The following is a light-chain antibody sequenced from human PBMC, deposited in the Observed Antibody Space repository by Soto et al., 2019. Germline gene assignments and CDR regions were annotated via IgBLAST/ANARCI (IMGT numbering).Light chain of an antibody. CDR2: GAS. CDR1: QSVSSSY. CDR3: QQYGSSSWM. V-gene: IGKV3-20*01. J-gene: IGKJ1*01. Sequence: EIVLTQSPGTLSLSPGERATLSCRASQSVSSSYLAWYQQKPGQAPRLLIYGASSRGTGIPDRFSGSGSGTDFMLTSSRMEPEDFAGYYCQQYGSSSWMFGQETKVKIK.